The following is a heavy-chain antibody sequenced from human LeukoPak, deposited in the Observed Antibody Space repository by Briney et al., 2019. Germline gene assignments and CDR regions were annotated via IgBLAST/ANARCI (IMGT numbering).Heavy chain of an antibody. J-gene: IGHJ4*02. CDR1: GSFITTYY. CDR2: IHNSGST. CDR3: ARQTTSSNVDY. Sequence: PSETLSLTCTVSGSFITTYYWSWIRQPPGKGLEWIGYIHNSGSTNYNPSLRGRVTISVDTSKDQFSLKLSSVTAADTAVYYCARQTTSSNVDYWGQGTLVTVSS. V-gene: IGHV4-59*08. D-gene: IGHD4-11*01.